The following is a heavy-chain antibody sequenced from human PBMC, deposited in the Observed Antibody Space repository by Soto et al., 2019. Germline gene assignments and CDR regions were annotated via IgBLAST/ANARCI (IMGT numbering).Heavy chain of an antibody. J-gene: IGHJ3*02. D-gene: IGHD3-22*01. CDR3: ARVGAYYDSSGYYPHPDAFDI. Sequence: KPSETLSLTCTVSGGSISSYYWSWIRQPPGKGLEWIGYIYYSGSTNYNPSLKSRVTISVDTSKNQFSLKLSSVTAADTAVYYCARVGAYYDSSGYYPHPDAFDIWGQGTMVTVSS. V-gene: IGHV4-59*01. CDR2: IYYSGST. CDR1: GGSISSYY.